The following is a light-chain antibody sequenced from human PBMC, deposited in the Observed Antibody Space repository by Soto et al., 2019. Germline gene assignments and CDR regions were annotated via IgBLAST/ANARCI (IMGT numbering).Light chain of an antibody. Sequence: DIVLTQSPLSLPVTPGEPASISCRSSQSLLQSNGNNHVDWYLQRPGQSPQLLLYLASSRASRDPDRCSGSGSGTEFSLGISTVEPEDVGVYYCLQAAQSPLTFGQGTGLEIK. CDR3: LQAAQSPLT. CDR1: QSLLQSNGNNH. V-gene: IGKV2-28*01. CDR2: LAS. J-gene: IGKJ5*01.